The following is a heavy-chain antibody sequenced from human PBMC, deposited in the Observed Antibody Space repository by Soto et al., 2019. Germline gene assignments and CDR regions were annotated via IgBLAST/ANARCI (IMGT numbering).Heavy chain of an antibody. J-gene: IGHJ4*02. Sequence: EVQLVESGGGLVQPGGSLRLSCAASGFTFSSYDMHWVRQATGKGLEWVSAIGTAGDTYYPGSVKGRFTISRENAKNSLYLQMHSLRAGDTAVYYCARAQTPLGRIRIDEAYYFDYWGQGTLVTVSS. V-gene: IGHV3-13*01. CDR3: ARAQTPLGRIRIDEAYYFDY. CDR2: IGTAGDT. D-gene: IGHD5-18*01. CDR1: GFTFSSYD.